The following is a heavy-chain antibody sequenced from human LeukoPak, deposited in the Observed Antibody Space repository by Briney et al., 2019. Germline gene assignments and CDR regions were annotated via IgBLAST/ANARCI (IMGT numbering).Heavy chain of an antibody. V-gene: IGHV1-18*01. J-gene: IGHJ4*02. D-gene: IGHD5-24*01. CDR1: GYTFTSYG. CDR3: ARAERRWLQYRYYFDY. CDR2: ISAYNGNT. Sequence: ASVNVSCKASGYTFTSYGISWVRQAPGQGLEWMGWISAYNGNTNYAQKLQGRVTMTTDTSTSTAYMELRSLRSDDTAVYYCARAERRWLQYRYYFDYWGQGTLVTVSS.